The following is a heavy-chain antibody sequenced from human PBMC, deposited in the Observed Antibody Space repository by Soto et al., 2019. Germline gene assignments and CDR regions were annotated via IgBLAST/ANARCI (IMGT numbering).Heavy chain of an antibody. CDR1: GFTFTNFW. V-gene: IGHV3-7*03. CDR3: TTDSWYEYYYYYGMDV. CDR2: IKQDGSEK. J-gene: IGHJ6*02. Sequence: GGSLRLSCAASGFTFTNFWMTWVRQAPGKGLEWVARIKQDGSEKYYVDSVKGRFTTSRDNAKNSLYLQMNSLRAEDTAVYYCTTDSWYEYYYYYGMDVWGQGTTVTVSS. D-gene: IGHD6-13*01.